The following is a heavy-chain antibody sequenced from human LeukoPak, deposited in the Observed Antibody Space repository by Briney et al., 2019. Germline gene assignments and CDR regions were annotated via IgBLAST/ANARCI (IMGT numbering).Heavy chain of an antibody. J-gene: IGHJ6*03. Sequence: ASVKVSCKASGYTFTSYGISWVRQAPGQGLEWMGWISAYNGNTNYAQKLQGRVTMTTDTSTSTAYMELRSLRSGDTAVYYCARGFEGYYYYYMDVWGKGTTVTVSS. CDR3: ARGFEGYYYYYMDV. CDR1: GYTFTSYG. V-gene: IGHV1-18*01. D-gene: IGHD3-9*01. CDR2: ISAYNGNT.